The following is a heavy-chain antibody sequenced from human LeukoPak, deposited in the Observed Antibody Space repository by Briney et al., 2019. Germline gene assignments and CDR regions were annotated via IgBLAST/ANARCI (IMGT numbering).Heavy chain of an antibody. D-gene: IGHD3-10*01. CDR2: IRYDGSNK. Sequence: PGGSLRLSCAASGFTFSSYGMHWVRQAPGKGLEWVAFIRYDGSNKYYADSVKGRFTISRDNSKNTLYLQMNSLRAEDTAVYYCAKSGLLWFGELLYDYFDYWGQGTLVTVSS. CDR1: GFTFSSYG. J-gene: IGHJ4*02. CDR3: AKSGLLWFGELLYDYFDY. V-gene: IGHV3-30*02.